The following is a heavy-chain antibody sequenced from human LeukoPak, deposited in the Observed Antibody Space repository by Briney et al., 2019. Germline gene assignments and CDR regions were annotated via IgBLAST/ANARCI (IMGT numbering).Heavy chain of an antibody. D-gene: IGHD6-13*01. CDR3: AKGDREEVAGGTGFDY. CDR1: GFTVSNNY. Sequence: GGSLRLSCAASGFTVSNNYMSRVRQAPGKGLEWVSVICSGGGTYYADSVKGRFTIPRDNSKNTLSLQMNSLRLEDTAVYYCAKGDREEVAGGTGFDYWGQGTLVTVST. CDR2: ICSGGGT. V-gene: IGHV3-66*01. J-gene: IGHJ4*02.